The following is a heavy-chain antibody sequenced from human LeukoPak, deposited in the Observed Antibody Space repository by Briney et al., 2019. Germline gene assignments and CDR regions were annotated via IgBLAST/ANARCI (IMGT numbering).Heavy chain of an antibody. V-gene: IGHV3-48*01. D-gene: IGHD3-22*01. CDR3: ARDDSGGYYPSVGG. CDR2: ISSSSSTI. CDR1: GFTFSSYS. Sequence: PGGSLRLSCAASGFTFSSYSMNWVRQAPGKGLEWVSYISSSSSTIYYADSVKGRFTISRDNAKNSLYLQMNSLRAEDTAVYYCARDDSGGYYPSVGGWGQGTLVTVSS. J-gene: IGHJ4*02.